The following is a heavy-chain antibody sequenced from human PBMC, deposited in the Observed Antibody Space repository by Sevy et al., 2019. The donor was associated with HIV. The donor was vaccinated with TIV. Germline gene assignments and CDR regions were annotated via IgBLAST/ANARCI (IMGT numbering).Heavy chain of an antibody. CDR3: ARDSTNWSHDAFDI. D-gene: IGHD1-1*01. J-gene: IGHJ3*02. V-gene: IGHV3-48*01. CDR2: ISSSSSTI. Sequence: GGSLRLSCAASGFTFSSYSMNWVRQAPGTGLEWVSYISSSSSTIYYADSVKGRFTISRDNAKNSLYLQMNSLRAEDTAVYYCARDSTNWSHDAFDIWGQRTMVTVSS. CDR1: GFTFSSYS.